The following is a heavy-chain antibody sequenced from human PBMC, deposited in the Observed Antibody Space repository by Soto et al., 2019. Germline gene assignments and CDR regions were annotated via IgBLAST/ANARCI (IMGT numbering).Heavy chain of an antibody. CDR2: ISWNSGSI. J-gene: IGHJ6*03. V-gene: IGHV3-9*01. D-gene: IGHD3-9*01. CDR3: AKFRPESRSYYDILTGPSIDYYYYMDV. Sequence: GGSLRLSCAASGFTFDDYAMHWVRQAPGKGLEWVSGISWNSGSIGYADSVKGRFTISRDNAKNSLYLQMNSLRAEDTALYYCAKFRPESRSYYDILTGPSIDYYYYMDVWGKGTTVTVSS. CDR1: GFTFDDYA.